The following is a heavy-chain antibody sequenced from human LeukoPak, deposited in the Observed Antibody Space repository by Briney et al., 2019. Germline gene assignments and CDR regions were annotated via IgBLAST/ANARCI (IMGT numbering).Heavy chain of an antibody. CDR1: EFTFSSYA. J-gene: IGHJ4*02. Sequence: QSGGSLRLSCSASEFTFSSYAMNWLRQAPGKGLEYVSGISATGINTYYADPVKGRFTISRDNSKNTLYLQMSSLRAEDTAAYYCVKDTKYDSSSYYDYWGQGTLVTVSS. CDR3: VKDTKYDSSSYYDY. CDR2: ISATGINT. V-gene: IGHV3-64D*09. D-gene: IGHD3-22*01.